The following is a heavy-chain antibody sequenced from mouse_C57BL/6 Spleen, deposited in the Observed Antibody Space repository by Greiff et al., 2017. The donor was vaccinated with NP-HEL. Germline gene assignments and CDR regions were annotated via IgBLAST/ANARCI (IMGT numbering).Heavy chain of an antibody. V-gene: IGHV1-39*01. D-gene: IGHD1-1*01. CDR2: INPNYGTT. Sequence: VQLQQSGPELVKPGASVKISCKASGYSFTDYNMNWVKQSNGKSLEWIGVINPNYGTTSYNQKFKGKATLTVDQSASTAYMQLNSLTSADSAVYYCAFYGSSSLYYAMGYWGQGTSVTVST. CDR1: GYSFTDYN. CDR3: AFYGSSSLYYAMGY. J-gene: IGHJ4*01.